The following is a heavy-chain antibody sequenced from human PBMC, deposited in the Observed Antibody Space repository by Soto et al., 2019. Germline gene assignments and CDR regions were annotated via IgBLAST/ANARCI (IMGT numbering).Heavy chain of an antibody. J-gene: IGHJ6*02. Sequence: QVQLVESGGGVVQPGTSLRLSCVGSGFTFRSFVIHWVRQAPGKGLEWVALTSYDGSNTYYDDSVKGRFTISRDNSRNTVDLQMDSLRLEDTAMYYCARPRDYSTSPWYALDVWGQGTTVIVTS. CDR1: GFTFRSFV. V-gene: IGHV3-30*19. CDR3: ARPRDYSTSPWYALDV. CDR2: TSYDGSNT. D-gene: IGHD4-4*01.